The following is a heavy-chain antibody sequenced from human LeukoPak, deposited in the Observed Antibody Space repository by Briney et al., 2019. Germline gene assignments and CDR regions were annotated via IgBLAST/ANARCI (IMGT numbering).Heavy chain of an antibody. Sequence: GGSLGLSCAASGFTFSSFAMTWVRQAPGKGLEWVSGFDGNGPNTYYADSVKGRWTISRDNSRNTLYLEMNSLRPEDTAIYYCAKPRTTGLGWAQFDYWGQGSLVTVSS. CDR1: GFTFSSFA. V-gene: IGHV3-23*01. CDR3: AKPRTTGLGWAQFDY. D-gene: IGHD2-8*02. CDR2: FDGNGPNT. J-gene: IGHJ4*02.